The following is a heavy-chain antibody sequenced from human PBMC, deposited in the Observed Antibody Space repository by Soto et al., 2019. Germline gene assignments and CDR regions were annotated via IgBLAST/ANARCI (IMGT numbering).Heavy chain of an antibody. CDR1: GYTFTSYY. D-gene: IGHD6-19*01. V-gene: IGHV1-46*03. CDR3: ARSPSPLWLVGLADYYYMDV. Sequence: VQLVQSGAEVKKPGASVKVSCKASGYTFTSYYMHWVRQAPGQGLEWMGIINPSGGSTSYAQKFQGGVTMTRDTSTSTVYMELSSLRSEDTAVYYCARSPSPLWLVGLADYYYMDVWGKGTTVTVSS. CDR2: INPSGGST. J-gene: IGHJ6*03.